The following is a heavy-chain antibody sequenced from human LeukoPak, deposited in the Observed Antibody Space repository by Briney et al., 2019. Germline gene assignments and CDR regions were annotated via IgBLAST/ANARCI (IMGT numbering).Heavy chain of an antibody. V-gene: IGHV1-2*02. D-gene: IGHD3-10*01. CDR3: ARSAGVHYYYYMDV. CDR2: INPNSGGT. J-gene: IGHJ6*03. Sequence: ASVKISCKASGYTFTGYYMHWVRQAPGQGLEWMGWINPNSGGTNYAQKFQGRVTMTRDTSISTAYMELSRLRSDDTAVYYCARSAGVHYYYYMDVWGRGTTVTVSS. CDR1: GYTFTGYY.